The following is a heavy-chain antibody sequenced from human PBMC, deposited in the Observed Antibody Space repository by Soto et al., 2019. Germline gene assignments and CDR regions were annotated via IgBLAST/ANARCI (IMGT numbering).Heavy chain of an antibody. Sequence: GGSLRLSCAASGFTFSGSAMHWVRQASGKGLEWVGRIRSKANSYATAYAASVKGRFTISRDDSKNTAYLQMNSLKTEDTAVYYCTRDIVVVVAAPEYGMDVWGQGTTVTAP. D-gene: IGHD2-15*01. CDR3: TRDIVVVVAAPEYGMDV. V-gene: IGHV3-73*01. J-gene: IGHJ6*02. CDR1: GFTFSGSA. CDR2: IRSKANSYAT.